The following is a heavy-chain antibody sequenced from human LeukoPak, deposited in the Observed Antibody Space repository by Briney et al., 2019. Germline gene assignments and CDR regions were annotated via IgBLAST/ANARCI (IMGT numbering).Heavy chain of an antibody. V-gene: IGHV3-21*01. D-gene: IGHD3-22*01. Sequence: PGGSVRLSCAGSGFTFSSYSMNWVRQAPGKGLEWVSSISSSSSYIYYADSVKGRFTISRDNAKNSLYLQMNSLRAEDTAVYYCARDFSMIVVDSPPDAFDIWGQGTMVTVSS. CDR3: ARDFSMIVVDSPPDAFDI. CDR2: ISSSSSYI. CDR1: GFTFSSYS. J-gene: IGHJ3*02.